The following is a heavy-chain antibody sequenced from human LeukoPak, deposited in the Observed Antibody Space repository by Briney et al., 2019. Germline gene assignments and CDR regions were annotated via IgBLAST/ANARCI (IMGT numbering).Heavy chain of an antibody. J-gene: IGHJ4*02. CDR3: ARVRAYYYVSRGYYNFDF. V-gene: IGHV4-39*01. CDR1: GGSTSSSSFY. CDR2: ISYSGRT. Sequence: SETLSLTCTVSGGSTSSSSFYWGWIRQPPGKGLECIGRISYSGRTYYNPSLQSRVTISVDTSKNQFSLRLSSVTAADTAVYYCARVRAYYYVSRGYYNFDFWGQGTLVTVSS. D-gene: IGHD3-22*01.